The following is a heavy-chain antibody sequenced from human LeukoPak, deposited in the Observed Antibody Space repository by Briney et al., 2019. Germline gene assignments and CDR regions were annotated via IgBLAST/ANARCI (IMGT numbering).Heavy chain of an antibody. J-gene: IGHJ4*02. CDR1: GESFSGYY. Sequence: PSETLSLTCAVYGESFSGYYWNWLRQPPGKGMEWIGEINHSGSNNYNTSLKSRVTISEDTCKKQFSLKLSSVTAADTAVYYCARFPPTTHVSAIDYWGQGTLVTVSS. V-gene: IGHV4-34*01. D-gene: IGHD4-17*01. CDR3: ARFPPTTHVSAIDY. CDR2: INHSGSN.